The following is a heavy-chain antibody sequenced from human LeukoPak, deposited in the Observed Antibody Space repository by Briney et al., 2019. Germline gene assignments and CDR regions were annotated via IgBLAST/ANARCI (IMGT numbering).Heavy chain of an antibody. Sequence: SETLSLTCTVPGGSISSYYWSWIRQPPGKGLEWIGYIYYSGSTNYNPSLKSRVTISVDTSKNQFSLKLSSVTAADTAVYCCARYTPLGYCSSTSCQGGAFDIWGQGTMVTVSS. CDR1: GGSISSYY. D-gene: IGHD2-2*01. CDR2: IYYSGST. CDR3: ARYTPLGYCSSTSCQGGAFDI. V-gene: IGHV4-59*01. J-gene: IGHJ3*02.